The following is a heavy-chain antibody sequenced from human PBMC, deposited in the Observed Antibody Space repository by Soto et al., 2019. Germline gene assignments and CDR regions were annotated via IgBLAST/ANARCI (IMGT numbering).Heavy chain of an antibody. CDR3: AKDVWWLRDPYYFDY. CDR2: ISGSGGST. Sequence: GGSLRLSCAASGFTFSSYAMSWVRQAPGKGLEWVSAISGSGGSTYYADSVKGRFTISRDNPKNTLYLQMNSLRAEDTAVYYCAKDVWWLRDPYYFDYWGQGTLVTVSS. D-gene: IGHD5-12*01. J-gene: IGHJ4*02. V-gene: IGHV3-23*01. CDR1: GFTFSSYA.